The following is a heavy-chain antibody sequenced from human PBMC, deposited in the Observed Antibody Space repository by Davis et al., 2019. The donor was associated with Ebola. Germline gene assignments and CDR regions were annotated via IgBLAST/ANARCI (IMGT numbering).Heavy chain of an antibody. CDR3: ARDFGDTAMTDDAFDI. Sequence: MPSETLSLTCTVSGGSISSGGYYWSWIRQHPGKGLEWIGYIYYSGSTYYNPSLKSRVTISVDTSKNQFSLKLSSVTAADTAVYYCARDFGDTAMTDDAFDIWGQGTMVTVSS. J-gene: IGHJ3*02. CDR2: IYYSGST. CDR1: GGSISSGGYY. V-gene: IGHV4-31*03. D-gene: IGHD5-18*01.